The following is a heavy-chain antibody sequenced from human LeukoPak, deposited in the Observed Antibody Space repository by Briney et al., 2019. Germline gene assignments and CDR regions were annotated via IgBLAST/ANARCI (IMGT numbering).Heavy chain of an antibody. Sequence: SETLSLTCAVYGGSFSGYYWSWIRQPPGKGLEWIGEINHSGSTNYNPSLKSRVTISVDTSKNQFSLRLSSVTAADTAVYYCARGRSDLGGCRSGWSYYYYYMDVWGKGTTVTVSS. CDR2: INHSGST. CDR1: GGSFSGYY. CDR3: ARGRSDLGGCRSGWSYYYYYMDV. D-gene: IGHD6-19*01. J-gene: IGHJ6*03. V-gene: IGHV4-34*01.